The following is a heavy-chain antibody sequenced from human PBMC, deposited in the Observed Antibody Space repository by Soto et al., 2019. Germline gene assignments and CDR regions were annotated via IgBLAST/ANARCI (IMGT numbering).Heavy chain of an antibody. Sequence: QVQLVRSGAEVKNPGASVKVSCKASGYSFTRYGIGWARQAPGQGLEWMGWINAYNGNTNYAQNLQGRLTLTTDTSTTTAYMELRSLRSNDTAIYYCAMVDVYVTPSPQDVWGQGTTVIVSS. D-gene: IGHD3-16*01. CDR2: INAYNGNT. CDR3: AMVDVYVTPSPQDV. J-gene: IGHJ6*02. V-gene: IGHV1-18*01. CDR1: GYSFTRYG.